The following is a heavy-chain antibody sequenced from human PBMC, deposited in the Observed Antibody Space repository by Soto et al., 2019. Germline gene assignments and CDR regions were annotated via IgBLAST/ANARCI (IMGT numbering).Heavy chain of an antibody. D-gene: IGHD3-22*01. CDR1: GFDVSNTD. CDR2: MYSGGYT. V-gene: IGHV3-66*01. J-gene: IGHJ4*02. CDR3: AREAIIVIAAPDYYFDY. Sequence: EVQLVESGGDLVQRGGSLRLSCAASGFDVSNTDMSWVRQAPGKGLEWVSVMYSGGYTTYADSVKGRFIVSRDSAKNTLYLQMDSLSAEDTAVYYCAREAIIVIAAPDYYFDYWGQGTLVTVSS.